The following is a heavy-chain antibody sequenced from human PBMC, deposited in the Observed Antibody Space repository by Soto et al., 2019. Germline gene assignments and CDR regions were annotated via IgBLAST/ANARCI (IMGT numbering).Heavy chain of an antibody. CDR3: ARGRYCLTGRCFPNWFDS. D-gene: IGHD7-27*01. CDR2: IYKSATT. Sequence: SETLSLTCSVSGDSISNLDYFWAWIRQPPGQALEYIGYIYKSATTYYNPSFESRVAISVDTSKSQFSLNVTSVTAADTAVYFCARGRYCLTGRCFPNWFDSWGLGALVTVSS. V-gene: IGHV4-30-4*01. CDR1: GDSISNLDYF. J-gene: IGHJ5*01.